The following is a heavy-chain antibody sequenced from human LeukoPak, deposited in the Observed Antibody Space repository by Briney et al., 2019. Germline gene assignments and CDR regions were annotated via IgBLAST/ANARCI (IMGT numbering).Heavy chain of an antibody. CDR1: GFTFSSYA. CDR3: AKVDCGGGCYPSDAFDI. V-gene: IGHV3-23*01. J-gene: IGHJ3*02. D-gene: IGHD2-21*02. Sequence: GGSLRLSCAASGFTFSSYAMSWVRQAPGKGLEWVSAISGSGGSTYYADSMKGRFTISRDNSKNTLYLQMNSLRAEDAAVYYCAKVDCGGGCYPSDAFDIWGQGTMVTVSS. CDR2: ISGSGGST.